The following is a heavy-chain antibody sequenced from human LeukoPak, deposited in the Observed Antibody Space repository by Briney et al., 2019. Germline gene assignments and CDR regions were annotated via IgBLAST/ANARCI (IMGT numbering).Heavy chain of an antibody. CDR2: ISYGGSNK. D-gene: IGHD6-19*01. V-gene: IGHV3-30*03. CDR3: ARDKYSSGWADY. CDR1: GFTVSSNH. J-gene: IGHJ4*02. Sequence: GGSLRLSCAASGFTVSSNHMSWVRQAPGKGLEWVAVISYGGSNKYYADSVKGRFTISRDNSKNTLYLQMNSLRAEDTAVYYCARDKYSSGWADYWGQGTLVTVSS.